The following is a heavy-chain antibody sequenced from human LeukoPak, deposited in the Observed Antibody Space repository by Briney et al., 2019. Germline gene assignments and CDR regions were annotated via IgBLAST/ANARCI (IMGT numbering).Heavy chain of an antibody. V-gene: IGHV4-59*01. CDR3: ARVRGSPLAVTTNWFDP. CDR1: GGSISSYY. Sequence: SETLSLTCTVSGGSISSYYWSWIRQPPGKGLEWIGYIYYSGSTNYNPSLKSRVTISVDTSKNQFSLKLSSVTAADTAVYYCARVRGSPLAVTTNWFDPWGQGTLVTVSS. J-gene: IGHJ5*02. D-gene: IGHD4-17*01. CDR2: IYYSGST.